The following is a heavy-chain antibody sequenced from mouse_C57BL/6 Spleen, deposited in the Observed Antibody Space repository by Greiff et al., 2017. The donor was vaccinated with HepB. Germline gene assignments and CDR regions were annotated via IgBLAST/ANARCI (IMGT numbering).Heavy chain of an antibody. D-gene: IGHD2-4*01. CDR3: VRHLSYDYDNWYFDV. Sequence: EVQLVESGGGLVQPKGSLKLSCAASGFSFNTYAMNWVRQAPGKGLEWVARIRSKSNNYATYYADSVKDRFTISRDDSESMLYLQMNNLKTEDTAMYYCVRHLSYDYDNWYFDVWGTGTTVTVSS. CDR1: GFSFNTYA. J-gene: IGHJ1*03. V-gene: IGHV10-1*01. CDR2: IRSKSNNYAT.